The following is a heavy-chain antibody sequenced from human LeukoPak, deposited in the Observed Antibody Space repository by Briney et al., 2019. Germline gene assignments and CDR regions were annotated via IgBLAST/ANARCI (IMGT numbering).Heavy chain of an antibody. CDR3: ATESGVVPAATPYYFDY. V-gene: IGHV3-74*01. CDR1: GFTFSSYL. Sequence: PGGSLRLSCAASGFTFSSYLMHWVRQAPGKGRVWVSRITSEGSRTTYADSGKGRFTIPRDNSKNTLYLKMNSLRAEDTAVYYCATESGVVPAATPYYFDYWGQGTLVTVSS. D-gene: IGHD2-2*01. J-gene: IGHJ4*02. CDR2: ITSEGSRT.